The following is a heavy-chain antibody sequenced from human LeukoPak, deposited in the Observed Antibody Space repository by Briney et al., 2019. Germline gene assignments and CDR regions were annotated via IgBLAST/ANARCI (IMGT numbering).Heavy chain of an antibody. V-gene: IGHV1-18*01. D-gene: IGHD1-26*01. CDR2: ISAYNGNT. CDR1: GYTFTSYG. CDR3: ARVRLVGATTEDAFDI. J-gene: IGHJ3*02. Sequence: VASVKVSCKASGYTFTSYGISWVRQAPGQGLEWMGWISAYNGNTNYAQKLQGRVTMTTDTSTSTAYMELRSLRSDDTAVYYCARVRLVGATTEDAFDIWGQGTMVTVSS.